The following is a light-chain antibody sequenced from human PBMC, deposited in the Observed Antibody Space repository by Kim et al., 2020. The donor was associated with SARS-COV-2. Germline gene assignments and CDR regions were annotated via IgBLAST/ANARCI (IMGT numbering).Light chain of an antibody. CDR1: QAISTG. Sequence: IQLTQSPSYLSASVGDRVTITCRASQAISTGLAWYQQVPGGAPKLLIHTASTLPSGVPSRFSGSGSGTDFSLTISSLQPEDVATYYCQQRRSYPITFGRGTRLEIK. CDR3: QQRRSYPIT. J-gene: IGKJ5*01. CDR2: TAS. V-gene: IGKV1-9*01.